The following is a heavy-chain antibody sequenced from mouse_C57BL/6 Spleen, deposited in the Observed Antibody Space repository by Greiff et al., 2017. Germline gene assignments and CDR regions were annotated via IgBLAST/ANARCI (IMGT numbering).Heavy chain of an antibody. D-gene: IGHD1-1*02. CDR1: GFTFSSYA. V-gene: IGHV5-4*01. CDR2: ISDGGSYT. Sequence: DVQLVESGGGLVKPGGSLKLSCAASGFTFSSYAMSWVRQTPEKRLEWVATISDGGSYTYYPDNVKGRFTISRDNAKNNLYLQMSHLKSEDTAMYYCASGIPYYWAMDYWGQGTSVTVSS. CDR3: ASGIPYYWAMDY. J-gene: IGHJ4*01.